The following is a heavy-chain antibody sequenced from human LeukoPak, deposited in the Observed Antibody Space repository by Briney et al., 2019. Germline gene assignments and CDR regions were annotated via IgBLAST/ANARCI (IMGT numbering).Heavy chain of an antibody. J-gene: IGHJ3*02. CDR2: IYGGGST. CDR3: ARARTMDGLAFDI. Sequence: GGSLRLSCAASGFTVSSNYMSWVRQAPGKGLEWVSVIYGGGSTYYADSVKGRFTISRDNSKNTLYLQMNSLRAEDTAVYYCARARTMDGLAFDIWGQGTMVTVSS. V-gene: IGHV3-53*01. D-gene: IGHD4/OR15-4a*01. CDR1: GFTVSSNY.